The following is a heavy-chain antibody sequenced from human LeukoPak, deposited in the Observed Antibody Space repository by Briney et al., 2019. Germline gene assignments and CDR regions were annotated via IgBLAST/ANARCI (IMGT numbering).Heavy chain of an antibody. J-gene: IGHJ4*02. CDR3: ARDRVGSGWPRPYYFEV. CDR2: INPNTGAT. Sequence: GASVKVSCKASGYTLTGYYLHWVRQAPGQGLEWMGWINPNTGATHSAQKFQGRITMTRDTSISTAYMDLSRLRSDDTAVYHCARDRVGSGWPRPYYFEVWGQGTLVTVSS. D-gene: IGHD6-19*01. V-gene: IGHV1-2*02. CDR1: GYTLTGYY.